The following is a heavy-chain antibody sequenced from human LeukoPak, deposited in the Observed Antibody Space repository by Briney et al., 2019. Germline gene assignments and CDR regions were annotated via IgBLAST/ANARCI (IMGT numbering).Heavy chain of an antibody. V-gene: IGHV3-23*01. CDR2: ISASGGTT. Sequence: GGSLRLSCAASGFTFNNYAMSWVRQAPGKGLEWVSAISASGGTTYYADSVKGRFTISRDNSENTLFLQMNSLRAEDTAVYYCAKEPREYCSSTSCPNWFDSLGRGTLVTVSS. CDR1: GFTFNNYA. J-gene: IGHJ5*01. D-gene: IGHD2-2*01. CDR3: AKEPREYCSSTSCPNWFDS.